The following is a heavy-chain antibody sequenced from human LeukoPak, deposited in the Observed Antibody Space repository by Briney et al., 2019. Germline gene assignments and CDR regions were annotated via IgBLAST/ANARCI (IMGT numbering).Heavy chain of an antibody. CDR3: ARGRRILGGPENAGDFFDY. V-gene: IGHV1-2*02. J-gene: IGHJ4*01. D-gene: IGHD3-16*01. CDR1: GYTLTDYY. Sequence: ASVKVSCKASGYTLTDYYLHWVRQAPGQGLNWMGWINLNSGATYYAQSFQARVTMTRDTSIGSGYMELTGLESDDTAVYYCARGRRILGGPENAGDFFDYWGQGSLVTVSS. CDR2: INLNSGAT.